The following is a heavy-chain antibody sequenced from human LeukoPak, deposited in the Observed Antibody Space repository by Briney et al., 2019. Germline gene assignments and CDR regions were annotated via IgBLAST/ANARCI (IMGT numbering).Heavy chain of an antibody. V-gene: IGHV4-59*01. CDR2: IYNSGST. Sequence: PPETLSLTCTVSGGFITTYYWTWIRQAPGKGLEWIGYIYNSGSTNYNPSLKSRVTISVDTSKNQFSLKLSSVTAADTAVYYCASHSGYDYFDYWGQGTLVTVSS. CDR3: ASHSGYDYFDY. D-gene: IGHD5-12*01. CDR1: GGFITTYY. J-gene: IGHJ4*02.